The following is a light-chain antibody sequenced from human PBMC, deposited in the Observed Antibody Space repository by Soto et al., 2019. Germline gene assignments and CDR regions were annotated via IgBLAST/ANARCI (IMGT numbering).Light chain of an antibody. V-gene: IGKV1-9*01. Sequence: IQLTQSPSSLSASVGDRVTITCRASQAISNYLAWYQQKPGKAPKVLIYDVSTLKSGVPSRFSGSASATEFTLSISSLQPDDFATYYCQQYKSYWTFGQGTKVDIK. CDR2: DVS. J-gene: IGKJ1*01. CDR1: QAISNY. CDR3: QQYKSYWT.